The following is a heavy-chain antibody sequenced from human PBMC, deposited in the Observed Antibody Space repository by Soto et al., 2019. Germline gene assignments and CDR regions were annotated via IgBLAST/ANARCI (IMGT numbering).Heavy chain of an antibody. CDR2: IDPSNSYT. CDR1: GYRFTSYL. Sequence: GESLKISCKCSGYRFTSYLISWVRQMPGKGLEWMGRIDPSNSYTHYSPSFHGHVTISADNSISTAYLQWSNLRAPDTAIYYCAFLDTSLDFDFWGQGTLITVSS. CDR3: AFLDTSLDFDF. D-gene: IGHD3-3*02. J-gene: IGHJ4*02. V-gene: IGHV5-10-1*01.